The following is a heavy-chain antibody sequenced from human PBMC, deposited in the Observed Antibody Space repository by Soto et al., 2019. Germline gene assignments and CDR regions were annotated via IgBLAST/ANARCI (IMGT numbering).Heavy chain of an antibody. D-gene: IGHD6-19*01. Sequence: QITLKESGPTLVKPTQTLTLTCTFSGFSLSTSGVGVGWIRQPPGKALEWLALIYWDDDKRYSPSLKSRLTITKDTFKNQVVLTMTNMDPVDTATYYCAHISGWYSRAEYSQHWGQGTLVTVSS. CDR3: AHISGWYSRAEYSQH. CDR1: GFSLSTSGVG. V-gene: IGHV2-5*02. J-gene: IGHJ1*01. CDR2: IYWDDDK.